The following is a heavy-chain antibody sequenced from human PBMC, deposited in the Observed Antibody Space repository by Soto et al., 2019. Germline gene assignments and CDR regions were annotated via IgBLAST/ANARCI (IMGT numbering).Heavy chain of an antibody. Sequence: QVQLVQSGAEVKKPGSSVKVSCKASGGTFSNYAITWVRQAPGQGLEWLGRIIPIFGSANYAQKFQGRVTITADEATATAYMELSSLRSDDAAVYYCAKDGGQDCYFGNWFDPWGQGTLVTVSS. V-gene: IGHV1-69*15. CDR1: GGTFSNYA. J-gene: IGHJ5*02. CDR3: AKDGGQDCYFGNWFDP. D-gene: IGHD2-21*01. CDR2: IIPIFGSA.